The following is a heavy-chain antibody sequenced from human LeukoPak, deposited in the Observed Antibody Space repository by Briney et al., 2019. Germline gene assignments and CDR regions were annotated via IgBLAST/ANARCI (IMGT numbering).Heavy chain of an antibody. J-gene: IGHJ4*02. V-gene: IGHV4-59*01. CDR3: ARDPGIVGATGFFDY. CDR1: GDSISSYS. D-gene: IGHD1-26*01. Sequence: PSETLSLTCTVSGDSISSYSWSWIRQPPGKGLEWIGYLFYSGSTNYNPSLKSRVTISLDTSKTQFSLKLSSVTAADTAVYYCARDPGIVGATGFFDYWGQGTLVTVSS. CDR2: LFYSGST.